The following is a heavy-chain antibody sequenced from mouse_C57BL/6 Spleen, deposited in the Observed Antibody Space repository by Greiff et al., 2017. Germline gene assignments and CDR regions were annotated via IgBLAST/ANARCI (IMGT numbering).Heavy chain of an antibody. V-gene: IGHV3-1*01. D-gene: IGHD2-4*01. CDR2: ISYSGST. CDR3: ARGYDYDFDY. CDR1: GYSITSGYD. J-gene: IGHJ2*01. Sequence: ESGPGMVKPSQSLSLTCTVTGYSITSGYDWHWIRHFPGNKLEWMGYISYSGSTNYNPSLKSRISITHDTSKNHFFLKLNSVTTEDTATYYCARGYDYDFDYWGQGTTLTVSS.